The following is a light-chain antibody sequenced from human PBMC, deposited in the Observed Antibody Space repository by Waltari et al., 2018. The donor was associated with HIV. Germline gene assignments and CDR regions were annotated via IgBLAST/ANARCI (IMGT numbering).Light chain of an antibody. CDR3: QQHDNFPLT. CDR1: QDISNY. CDR2: DAS. V-gene: IGKV1-33*01. J-gene: IGKJ4*01. Sequence: DIQMTQSPSSLSASVGDRVTITCQASQDISNYLNWYQQKPGKAPEVLIYDASTLETGVPSRFSGSGSGTDFTFTITSLQPEDFATYYCQQHDNFPLTFGGGTKVDIK.